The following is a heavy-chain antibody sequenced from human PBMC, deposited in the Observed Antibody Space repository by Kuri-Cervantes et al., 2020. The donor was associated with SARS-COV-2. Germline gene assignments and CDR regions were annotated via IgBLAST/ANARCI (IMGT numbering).Heavy chain of an antibody. CDR1: GFTFSSYW. Sequence: GGSLRLSCAASGFTFSSYWMSWVRQAPGKGLEWVANIKQDGSEKYYVDSVKGRFTISRDNAKNSLYLQMNSLRAEDTAVYYCARDRPTRVVLGNAFDIWGQGTMVTVSS. D-gene: IGHD2-2*01. CDR2: IKQDGSEK. V-gene: IGHV3-7*01. J-gene: IGHJ3*02. CDR3: ARDRPTRVVLGNAFDI.